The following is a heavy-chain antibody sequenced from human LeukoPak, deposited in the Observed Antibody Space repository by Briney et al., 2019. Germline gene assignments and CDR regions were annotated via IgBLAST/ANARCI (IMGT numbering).Heavy chain of an antibody. CDR1: GFTFSSYG. D-gene: IGHD3-10*01. Sequence: GGALRLSCAASGFTFSSYGMHWVRQAPGKGVEGVAFIRYDGSNKYYADSVKGRFTISRDNSKNTLYLQMNSLRAEDTAVYYCAREGGGYYYYYMDVWGKGTTVTVSS. V-gene: IGHV3-30*02. CDR3: AREGGGYYYYYMDV. J-gene: IGHJ6*03. CDR2: IRYDGSNK.